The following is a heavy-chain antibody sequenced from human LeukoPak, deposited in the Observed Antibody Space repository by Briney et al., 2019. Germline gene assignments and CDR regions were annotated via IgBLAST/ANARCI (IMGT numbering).Heavy chain of an antibody. CDR1: GGSFSGYY. CDR3: ARGVFGEASYYMDV. V-gene: IGHV4-34*01. CDR2: INHSGST. Sequence: SETLPLTCAVYGGSFSGYYWSWIRQPPGKGLEWIGEINHSGSTNYNPSLKSRVTISVDTSKNQFSLKLSSVTAADTAVYYCARGVFGEASYYMDVWGKGTTVTVSS. D-gene: IGHD3-10*01. J-gene: IGHJ6*03.